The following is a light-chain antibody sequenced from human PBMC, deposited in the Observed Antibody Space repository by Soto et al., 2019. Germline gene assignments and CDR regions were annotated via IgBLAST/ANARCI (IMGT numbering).Light chain of an antibody. CDR1: QSISSY. Sequence: DIQIAQSPSSVSSSVGERFTITCGASQSISSYLNWYQQKPGKAPKLLIYAASSLQSGVPSRFSGSGSGTEFTLTISSLQPDDFATYYCQQYNSYPRTFGQGTKVDIK. CDR3: QQYNSYPRT. J-gene: IGKJ1*01. CDR2: AAS. V-gene: IGKV1-39*01.